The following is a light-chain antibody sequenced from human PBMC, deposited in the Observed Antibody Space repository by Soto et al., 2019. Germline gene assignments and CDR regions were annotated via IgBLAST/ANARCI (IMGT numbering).Light chain of an antibody. V-gene: IGLV1-47*02. CDR3: ASWDDTLFGWV. CDR2: SNT. Sequence: QSVLTQPPSVSGTPGQGVTISCSGGSSNIATNYVYWYQLLPGTAPNLVIFSNTIRPPRVPDRFSGSKSGASASLVISVLRSEDEADYFCASWDDTLFGWVFGGGTKLTVL. CDR1: SSNIATNY. J-gene: IGLJ3*02.